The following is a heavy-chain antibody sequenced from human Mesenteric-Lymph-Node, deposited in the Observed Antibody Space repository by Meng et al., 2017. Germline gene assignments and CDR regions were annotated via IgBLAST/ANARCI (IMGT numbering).Heavy chain of an antibody. D-gene: IGHD2-15*01. J-gene: IGHJ4*02. V-gene: IGHV3-33*01. CDR3: ARVSGYCSGGGSCFPFDN. CDR1: GFTFSSYG. CDR2: IWYDGSNK. Sequence: GGSLRLSCAASGFTFSSYGMHWVRQAPGKGLEWVAVIWYDGSNKYYADSVKGRFTISRDNAKNSLYMEVNSLRAEDTAVYYCARVSGYCSGGGSCFPFDNWGQGTLVTVSS.